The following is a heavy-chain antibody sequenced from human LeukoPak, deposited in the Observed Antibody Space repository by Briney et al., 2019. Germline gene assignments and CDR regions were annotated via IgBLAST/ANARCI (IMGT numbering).Heavy chain of an antibody. CDR1: GFTVSNNY. J-gene: IGHJ4*02. D-gene: IGHD3-22*01. Sequence: GGSLRLSCAASGFTVSNNYINWVRQAPGKGLEWVSVIYISGNTFYADSVKGRFTISRDNSKNTLYLQMNSLRAEDTAVYYCAKDYYDSSGYNPRREYYFDYWGQGTLVTVSS. V-gene: IGHV3-66*03. CDR3: AKDYYDSSGYNPRREYYFDY. CDR2: IYISGNT.